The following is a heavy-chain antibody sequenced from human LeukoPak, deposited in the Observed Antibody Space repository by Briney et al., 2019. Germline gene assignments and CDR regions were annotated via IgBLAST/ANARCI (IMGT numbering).Heavy chain of an antibody. Sequence: SETLSLTCAVYGGSFSGYYWSWIRQPPGKGLEWIGEINHSGSTNYNPSLKSRVTISVDTSKNQFSLKLSSVTAADTAVYYCARDRYGDCGWFDPWGQGTLVTVSS. J-gene: IGHJ5*02. CDR3: ARDRYGDCGWFDP. D-gene: IGHD4-17*01. CDR2: INHSGST. CDR1: GGSFSGYY. V-gene: IGHV4-34*01.